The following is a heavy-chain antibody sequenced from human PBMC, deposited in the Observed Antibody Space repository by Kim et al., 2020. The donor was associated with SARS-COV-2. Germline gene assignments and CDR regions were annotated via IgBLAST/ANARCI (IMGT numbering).Heavy chain of an antibody. J-gene: IGHJ4*01. CDR3: AKEAGDFWGGINYSFDD. V-gene: IGHV3-30*18. Sequence: GGSLRLSCAASGFTASGFTFSNHGMHWVRQVPGKGLVWVAIFSHDGSSRYYADSVKGRFTISKDHSQNIIYLEMNSLREEDTAVYYCAKEAGDFWGGINYSFDDWSQGTLVTVSS. CDR1: SGFTASGFTFSNHG. CDR2: FSHDGSSR. D-gene: IGHD3-3*01.